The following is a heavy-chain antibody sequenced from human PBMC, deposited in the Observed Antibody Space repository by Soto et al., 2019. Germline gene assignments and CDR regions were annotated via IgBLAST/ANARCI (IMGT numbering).Heavy chain of an antibody. CDR2: ISYRGNT. V-gene: IGHV4-39*01. CDR3: ARHLRSQVNPNWFDL. J-gene: IGHJ5*02. D-gene: IGHD3-10*01. CDR1: GGSITTSDFF. Sequence: PSETLSLTCTVTGGSITTSDFFGGWIRQPPGKGLEWIGTISYRGNTYYKSSLKSRVTLSVDTSKNQFSLNLRSVTAADTAVYFCARHLRSQVNPNWFDLWGQGTQVTVSS.